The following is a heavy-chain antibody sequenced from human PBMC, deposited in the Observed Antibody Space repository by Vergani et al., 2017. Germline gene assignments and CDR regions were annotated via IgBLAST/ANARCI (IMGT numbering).Heavy chain of an antibody. CDR2: ISHDGTNQ. Sequence: QVHLVESGGGVVQPGGSLRLSCAASAFTFSSYGMHWARQVPGKGLEWVAFISHDGTNQYYADSVKGRFTISRDNSRNTLDLQMNSLKPEDTAVYYCAKSRGTCSSTSCFYHYAMDVWGQGTTVTVSS. CDR3: AKSRGTCSSTSCFYHYAMDV. CDR1: AFTFSSYG. V-gene: IGHV3-30*02. J-gene: IGHJ6*02. D-gene: IGHD2-2*01.